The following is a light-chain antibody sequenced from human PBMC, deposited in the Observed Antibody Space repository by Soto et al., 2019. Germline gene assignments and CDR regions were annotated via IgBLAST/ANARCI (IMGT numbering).Light chain of an antibody. V-gene: IGKV3-11*01. Sequence: EVVLTQSPDTLSVSPGERATLSCRASQSVSNYLSWYQQKPGQAPRLLIYDASTRATGIPARFSGSGSGTDFPLTISSLEPEDFVVYYCQHPSDWLGPFGQATKVQIK. CDR1: QSVSNY. J-gene: IGKJ1*01. CDR3: QHPSDWLGP. CDR2: DAS.